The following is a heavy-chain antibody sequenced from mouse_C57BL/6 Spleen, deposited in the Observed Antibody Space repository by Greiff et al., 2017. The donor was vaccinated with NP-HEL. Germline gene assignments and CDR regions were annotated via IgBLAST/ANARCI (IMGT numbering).Heavy chain of an antibody. J-gene: IGHJ4*01. CDR3: ARYDDNYAMDY. Sequence: QVQLKQSGAELVRPGTSVKVSCKASGYAFTNYLIEWVKQRPGQGLEWIGVINPGSGGTNYNEKFKGKATLTADKSSSTAYMQLSSLTSEDSAVYFCARYDDNYAMDYWGQGTSVTVSS. CDR1: GYAFTNYL. D-gene: IGHD2-12*01. V-gene: IGHV1-54*01. CDR2: INPGSGGT.